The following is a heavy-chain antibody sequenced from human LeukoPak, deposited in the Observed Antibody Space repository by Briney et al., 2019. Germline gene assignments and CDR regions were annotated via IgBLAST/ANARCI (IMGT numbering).Heavy chain of an antibody. CDR3: ARVLDGIGSSWYGDNWFDP. CDR1: GYTFTSYD. V-gene: IGHV1-8*01. D-gene: IGHD6-13*01. CDR2: MNPNSGNT. J-gene: IGHJ5*02. Sequence: ASVKVSCKASGYTFTSYDINWVRQATGQGLEWMGWMNPNSGNTGYAQKFQGRVTMTRNTSISTAYMELSGLRSEDTAVYYCARVLDGIGSSWYGDNWFDPWGQGTLVTVSS.